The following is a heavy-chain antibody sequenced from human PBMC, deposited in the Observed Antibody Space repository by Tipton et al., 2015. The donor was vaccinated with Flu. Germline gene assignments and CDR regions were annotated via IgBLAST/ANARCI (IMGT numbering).Heavy chain of an antibody. CDR3: ARLSYYDVDLKNFYFDY. J-gene: IGHJ4*02. V-gene: IGHV4-39*01. Sequence: TLSLTCTVSSGSIRSTNYFCAWIRQPPGKRLELIGSIYYSGRTYYNPSLKSRVTMSVDTSKNQFSLKLNSVTAADTAVYYCARLSYYDVDLKNFYFDYWGQGALVTVSS. CDR1: SGSIRSTNYF. CDR2: IYYSGRT. D-gene: IGHD3-10*02.